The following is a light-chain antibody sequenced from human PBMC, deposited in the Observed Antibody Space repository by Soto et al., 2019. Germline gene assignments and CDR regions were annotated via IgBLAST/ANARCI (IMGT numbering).Light chain of an antibody. CDR3: QVWDSSTYV. V-gene: IGLV3-9*01. CDR1: NIGSKN. CDR2: RDS. J-gene: IGLJ1*01. Sequence: SYELTQPLSVSVALGQTARITCGGNNIGSKNVHWYQQKPGQAPVLVIYRDSNRPSGIPERFSGSNSGSTATLTISRAQAGDEDDYYCQVWDSSTYVFGTGTKVTVL.